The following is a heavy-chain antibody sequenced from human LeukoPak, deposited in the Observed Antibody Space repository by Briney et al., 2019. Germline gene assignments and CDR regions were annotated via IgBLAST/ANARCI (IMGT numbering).Heavy chain of an antibody. CDR2: ISSSSSYI. CDR3: ARESGIAAAGISYMDV. D-gene: IGHD6-13*01. J-gene: IGHJ6*03. CDR1: GFTFSSYS. V-gene: IGHV3-21*01. Sequence: GGSLRLSCAASGFTFSSYSMNWVRQAPGKGLEWVSSISSSSSYIYYADSVKGRFTISRDNAKNSLYLKMNSLRAEDTAVYYCARESGIAAAGISYMDVWGKGTTVTISS.